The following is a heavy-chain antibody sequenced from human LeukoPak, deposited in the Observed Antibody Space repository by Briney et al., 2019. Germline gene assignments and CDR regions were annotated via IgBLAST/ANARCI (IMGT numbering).Heavy chain of an antibody. CDR1: GFTFSSYE. D-gene: IGHD3-3*01. Sequence: GGSLRLSCAASGFTFSSYEMNWVRQAPGKGLEGVSYISSSGSTIYYADSVKGRFTISRDNAKNSLYLQMNSLRAEDTAVYYCASGKNDFWSGGWFDPWGQGTLVTVSS. V-gene: IGHV3-48*03. J-gene: IGHJ5*02. CDR2: ISSSGSTI. CDR3: ASGKNDFWSGGWFDP.